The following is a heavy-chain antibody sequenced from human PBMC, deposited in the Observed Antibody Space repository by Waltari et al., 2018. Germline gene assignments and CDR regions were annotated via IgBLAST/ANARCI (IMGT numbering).Heavy chain of an antibody. D-gene: IGHD6-6*01. V-gene: IGHV3-64*07. CDR2: INNNGGGT. J-gene: IGHJ4*02. CDR3: ATDFRKSSCS. CDR1: GPPVDSYT. Sequence: QLVESGGGLVHPGGSLRLSWPASGPPVDSYTMHWVRQAPGKGLQYVSTINNNGGGTHYADSVKGRFSISRDNSRNKVFLQMGGLRLEDTAVYYCATDFRKSSCSWGQGTLVIVSS.